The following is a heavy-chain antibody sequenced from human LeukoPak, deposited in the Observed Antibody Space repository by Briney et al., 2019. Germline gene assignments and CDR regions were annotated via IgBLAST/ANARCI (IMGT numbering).Heavy chain of an antibody. Sequence: ASLKVSCKVSGYTLTELSMHWVRQAPGKGLEWMGGFDPEDGETIYAQKFQGRVTMTEDTSTETAYMELSSMRSEETAVYYCATLYRGSFYYFDYWGQGTLVTVSS. D-gene: IGHD1-26*01. CDR1: GYTLTELS. J-gene: IGHJ4*02. CDR3: ATLYRGSFYYFDY. CDR2: FDPEDGET. V-gene: IGHV1-24*01.